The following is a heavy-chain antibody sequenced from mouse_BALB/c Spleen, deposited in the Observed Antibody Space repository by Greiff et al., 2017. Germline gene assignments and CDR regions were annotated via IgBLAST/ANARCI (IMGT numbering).Heavy chain of an antibody. V-gene: IGHV5-17*02. CDR2: ISSGSSTI. Sequence: EVQGVESGGGLVQPGGSRKLSCAASGFTFSSFGMHWVRQAPEKGLEWVAYISSGSSTIYYADTVKGRFTISRDNPKNTLFLQMTSLRSEDTAMYYCARGGLITTVVDDYWGQGTTLTVSS. D-gene: IGHD1-1*01. CDR3: ARGGLITTVVDDY. CDR1: GFTFSSFG. J-gene: IGHJ2*01.